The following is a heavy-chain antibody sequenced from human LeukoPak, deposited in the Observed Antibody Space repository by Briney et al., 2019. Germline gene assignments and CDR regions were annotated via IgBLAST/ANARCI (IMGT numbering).Heavy chain of an antibody. J-gene: IGHJ3*02. Sequence: GGSLRLSCAASGFTFSSYGMHWVRQAPGKGLEWVAVISYDGSNKYYADSVKGRFTISRDNSKNTLYLQMNSLRAEDTAVYYCAKTFGNGGAFDIWGQGTMVTVSS. CDR1: GFTFSSYG. CDR2: ISYDGSNK. D-gene: IGHD3-16*01. V-gene: IGHV3-30*18. CDR3: AKTFGNGGAFDI.